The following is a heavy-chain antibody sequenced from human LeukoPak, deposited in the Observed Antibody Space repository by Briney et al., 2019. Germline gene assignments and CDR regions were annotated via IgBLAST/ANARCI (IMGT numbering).Heavy chain of an antibody. Sequence: PAETLSLTCTVSGGSISSYYWSWIRQPAGKGLEWIGRIYTSGSITYNPSLKSRVSMSVDTSKNQFSLKLSSVTAADTAVYYCARDRITIFGVVNRNYYYYMDVWGKGTTVTVSS. CDR2: IYTSGSI. CDR1: GGSISSYY. D-gene: IGHD3-3*01. J-gene: IGHJ6*03. V-gene: IGHV4-4*07. CDR3: ARDRITIFGVVNRNYYYYMDV.